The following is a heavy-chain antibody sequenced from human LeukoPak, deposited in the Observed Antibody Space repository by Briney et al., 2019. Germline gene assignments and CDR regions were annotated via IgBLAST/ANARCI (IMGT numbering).Heavy chain of an antibody. D-gene: IGHD6-19*01. CDR1: GGSISSYY. J-gene: IGHJ3*02. V-gene: IGHV4-4*07. Sequence: PSETLSLTGTGSGGSISSYYWSWLRQPAGKGLEWIGRIYTSGSTNYNPSLKSRVTMSVDASKNQFSLKLSSVTAADTAVYYCARDPGGWPDAFDIWGQGTMVTVSS. CDR3: ARDPGGWPDAFDI. CDR2: IYTSGST.